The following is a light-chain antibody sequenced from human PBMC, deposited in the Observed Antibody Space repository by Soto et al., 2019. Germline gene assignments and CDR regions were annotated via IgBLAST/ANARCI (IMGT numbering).Light chain of an antibody. CDR1: QSVSSTY. CDR2: GAS. Sequence: EIVLTQSPGTLSLSPGERATLSCRASQSVSSTYLAWYQQKPGQAPSLLIYGASSRATDIPDRFSGSGSGTDFTLTINRLEPEDFAVYFCQQYNNWHFTFGPGTKVDIK. V-gene: IGKV3-20*01. CDR3: QQYNNWHFT. J-gene: IGKJ3*01.